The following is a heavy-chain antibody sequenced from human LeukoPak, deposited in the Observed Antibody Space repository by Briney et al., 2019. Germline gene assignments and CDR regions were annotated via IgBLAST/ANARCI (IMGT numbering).Heavy chain of an antibody. J-gene: IGHJ4*02. CDR2: INHSGST. D-gene: IGHD3-10*01. CDR3: ARGPRIFYGSGSYFNY. Sequence: SETLSLTCTVSGGSVSSGSYYWSWIRQPPGKGLEWIGEINHSGSTNYNPSLKSRVTTSVDTSKNQFSLKLSSVTAADTAVYYCARGPRIFYGSGSYFNYWGQGTLVTVSS. CDR1: GGSVSSGSYY. V-gene: IGHV4-39*07.